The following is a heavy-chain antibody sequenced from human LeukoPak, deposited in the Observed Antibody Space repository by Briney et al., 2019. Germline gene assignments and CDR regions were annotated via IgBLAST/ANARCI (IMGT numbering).Heavy chain of an antibody. CDR2: ISASGGST. V-gene: IGHV3-23*01. Sequence: GGSLRLSCAASGFTFSSYAMNWVRQAPGKGLEYVSTISASGGSTYYADSVKGRFTISRDNSKNTLFVQMNSLRAEDTAVYYCALVVVAADDAFDIWGQGTMVTVSS. J-gene: IGHJ3*02. CDR3: ALVVVAADDAFDI. D-gene: IGHD2-15*01. CDR1: GFTFSSYA.